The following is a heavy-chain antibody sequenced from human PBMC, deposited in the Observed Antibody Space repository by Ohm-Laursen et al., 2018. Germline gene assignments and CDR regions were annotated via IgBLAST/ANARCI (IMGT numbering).Heavy chain of an antibody. CDR2: IYYSGST. D-gene: IGHD3-22*01. J-gene: IGHJ5*02. CDR1: GDSISSYY. V-gene: IGHV4-31*01. Sequence: TLSLTCTVSGDSISSYYWSWIRQHPGKGLEWIGYIYYSGSTYYNPSLKSLVTISVDTSKNQFSLKLSSVTAADTAVYYCARSRGDYYDSSGYYYGSGWFDPWGQGTLVTVSS. CDR3: ARSRGDYYDSSGYYYGSGWFDP.